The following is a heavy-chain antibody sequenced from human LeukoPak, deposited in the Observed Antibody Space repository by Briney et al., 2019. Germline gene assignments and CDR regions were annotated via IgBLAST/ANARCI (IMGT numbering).Heavy chain of an antibody. J-gene: IGHJ4*02. D-gene: IGHD3-3*01. CDR2: IYPGDSDV. Sequence: GESLKISCQAFGYSFTTYWIGWVHQMPGKGLECMGIIYPGDSDVRYSPSFQGQVTISADKSISTAYLQWSSLKASDTAMYYCARIPSFDFWSGSLFYYFDYWGQGTLVTVSS. CDR3: ARIPSFDFWSGSLFYYFDY. CDR1: GYSFTTYW. V-gene: IGHV5-51*07.